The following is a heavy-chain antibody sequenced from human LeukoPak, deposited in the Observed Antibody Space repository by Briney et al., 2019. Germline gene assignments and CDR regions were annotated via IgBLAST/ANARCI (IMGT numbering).Heavy chain of an antibody. Sequence: ASVKVSCKASGYTITGYYMHWVRQAPGQGLEWMGRINPNSGGTNYAQKFQGRVTMTRDTSISTAYMELSRLRSDDTAVYYCASTMIVVVNAFDIWGQGTMVTVSS. D-gene: IGHD3-22*01. CDR3: ASTMIVVVNAFDI. CDR2: INPNSGGT. V-gene: IGHV1-2*06. J-gene: IGHJ3*02. CDR1: GYTITGYY.